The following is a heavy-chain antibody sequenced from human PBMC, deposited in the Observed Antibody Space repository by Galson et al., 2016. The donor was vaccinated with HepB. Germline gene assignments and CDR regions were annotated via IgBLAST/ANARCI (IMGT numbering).Heavy chain of an antibody. CDR1: NYTFTSDG. Sequence: SVKVACKASNYTFTSDGISWVRQAPGQGLEWMGWISVHNGNTSYAQKFQGRVTMTTDTSASTAYMELRSLGSDDTAVYYCAREGVCSGGRRYSGFDYWGQGTLVTVSS. D-gene: IGHD2-15*01. V-gene: IGHV1-18*04. CDR2: ISVHNGNT. CDR3: AREGVCSGGRRYSGFDY. J-gene: IGHJ4*02.